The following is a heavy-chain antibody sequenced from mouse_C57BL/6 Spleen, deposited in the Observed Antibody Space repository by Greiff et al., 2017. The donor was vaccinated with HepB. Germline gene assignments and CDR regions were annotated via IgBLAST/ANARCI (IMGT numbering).Heavy chain of an antibody. D-gene: IGHD2-5*01. Sequence: QVQLQQSGAELVKPGASVKLSCKASGYTFTSYWMQWVNQWPGQGLEWIGVIDPSDSYTNYTPKFKGKAIMTVDTSSSTAYMQISSLTSEDSADYYCTKADSNFYAMDYWGQGTTVTVSS. V-gene: IGHV1-50*01. CDR2: IDPSDSYT. CDR3: TKADSNFYAMDY. J-gene: IGHJ4*01. CDR1: GYTFTSYW.